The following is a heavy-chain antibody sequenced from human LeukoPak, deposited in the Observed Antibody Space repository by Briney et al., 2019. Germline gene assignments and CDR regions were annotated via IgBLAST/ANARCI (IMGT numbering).Heavy chain of an antibody. CDR2: IIPIFGIA. Sequence: SVKVSCKASGGTFSSYAISWVRQAPGPGLEWMGRIIPIFGIANYAQKFQGRVTITADKSTSTAYMELSSLRSEDTAVYYCARGAYYYDSSGPRRSYWYFDLWGRGTLVTVSS. CDR3: ARGAYYYDSSGPRRSYWYFDL. CDR1: GGTFSSYA. D-gene: IGHD3-22*01. V-gene: IGHV1-69*04. J-gene: IGHJ2*01.